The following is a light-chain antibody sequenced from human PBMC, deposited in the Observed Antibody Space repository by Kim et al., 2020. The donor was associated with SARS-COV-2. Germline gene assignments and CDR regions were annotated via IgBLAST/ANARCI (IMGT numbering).Light chain of an antibody. V-gene: IGKV2-30*01. J-gene: IGKJ2*01. CDR1: LSLVYRDGSTF. Sequence: DVVLTQSPLSLPVTLGQPASISCSSSLSLVYRDGSTFLNWFQQRPGQSPRRLIYKISNRDSGVPDRFSGSGSGTDFTLEISRVEAEDVGVYYCMQGTHWPYTFGQGTKLEI. CDR3: MQGTHWPYT. CDR2: KIS.